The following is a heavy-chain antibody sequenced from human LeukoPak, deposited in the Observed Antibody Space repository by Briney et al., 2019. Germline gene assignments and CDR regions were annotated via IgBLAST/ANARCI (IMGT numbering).Heavy chain of an antibody. Sequence: ASVKVSCKASGGTFSSYAISWVRQAPGQGLEWMGGIIPIFGTANYAQKFQGRVTITADESTSTAYMELSSLRSEDTAVYYCARDLDCSSTSCYSEPWGQGTPVTVSS. J-gene: IGHJ5*02. D-gene: IGHD2-2*01. CDR2: IIPIFGTA. CDR3: ARDLDCSSTSCYSEP. CDR1: GGTFSSYA. V-gene: IGHV1-69*13.